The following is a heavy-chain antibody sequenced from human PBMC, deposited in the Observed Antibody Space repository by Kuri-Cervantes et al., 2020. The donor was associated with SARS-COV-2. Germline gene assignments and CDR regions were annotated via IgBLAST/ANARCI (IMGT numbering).Heavy chain of an antibody. Sequence: SETLSLTCTVSGGSISSYYWSWIRQPAGKGLEWIGRIYTSGSTNYNPSLKSRVTISVDTSKNQFSLKLSSVTAADTAVYYCARGLTHLLPLRRYYYYMDVWGKGTTVTVSS. D-gene: IGHD3-22*01. CDR3: ARGLTHLLPLRRYYYYMDV. V-gene: IGHV4-4*07. J-gene: IGHJ6*03. CDR1: GGSISSYY. CDR2: IYTSGST.